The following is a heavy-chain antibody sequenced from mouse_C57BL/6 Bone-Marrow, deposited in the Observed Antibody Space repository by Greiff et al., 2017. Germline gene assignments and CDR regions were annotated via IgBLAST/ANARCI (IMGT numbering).Heavy chain of an antibody. D-gene: IGHD1-1*01. CDR3: ARGATIVGCDY. Sequence: EVQLQQSGPELVKPGASVKISCKASGYTFTDYYMHWVKQSHGQSLEWIGDINPNNGGTSYNQKFKGKATLTVDKSSSTAYMELRSLTSGDSAVDYCARGATIVGCDYWGQGTTLTVSS. CDR2: INPNNGGT. CDR1: GYTFTDYY. V-gene: IGHV1-26*01. J-gene: IGHJ2*01.